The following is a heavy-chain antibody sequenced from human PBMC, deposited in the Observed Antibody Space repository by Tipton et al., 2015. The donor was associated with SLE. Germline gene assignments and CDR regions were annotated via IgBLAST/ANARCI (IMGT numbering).Heavy chain of an antibody. J-gene: IGHJ4*02. D-gene: IGHD6-19*01. V-gene: IGHV4-61*01. CDR1: GYSISSGYY. Sequence: TLSLTCAVSGYSISSGYYWSWIRQPPGKGLEWIGYIYYSGSTNYNPSLKRRVTISVDTSKNQFSLKLSSVTAADTAVYYCARDRGQWLVDYWGQGTLVTVSS. CDR2: IYYSGST. CDR3: ARDRGQWLVDY.